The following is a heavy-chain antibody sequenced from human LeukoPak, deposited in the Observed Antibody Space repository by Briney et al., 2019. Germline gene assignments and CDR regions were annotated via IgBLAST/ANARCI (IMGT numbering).Heavy chain of an antibody. J-gene: IGHJ3*02. V-gene: IGHV3-48*01. CDR1: GFTFSSYS. D-gene: IGHD3-22*01. Sequence: PGGSLRLSCAASGFTFSSYSMNWVRQAPGKGLEWVSYISSSSSTIYYADSVKGRFTISRDNAKNSLYLQMNSLRAEDTAVYYCARPYPAYYDSSGYTDAFDIWGQGTMVTVSS. CDR2: ISSSSSTI. CDR3: ARPYPAYYDSSGYTDAFDI.